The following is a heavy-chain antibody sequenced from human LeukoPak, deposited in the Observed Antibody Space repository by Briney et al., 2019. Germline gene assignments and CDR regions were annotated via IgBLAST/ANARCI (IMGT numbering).Heavy chain of an antibody. CDR3: AKLEGSSWPGDY. J-gene: IGHJ4*02. CDR1: GFTFSSYG. CDR2: ISYDGSNK. D-gene: IGHD6-13*01. Sequence: GGSLRLSCAASGFTFSSYGMHWVRQAPGKGLEWVAVISYDGSNKYYADSVKGRFTISRDNSKNTLYLQMNSLRAEDTAVYYCAKLEGSSWPGDYWGQGTLVTVSS. V-gene: IGHV3-30*18.